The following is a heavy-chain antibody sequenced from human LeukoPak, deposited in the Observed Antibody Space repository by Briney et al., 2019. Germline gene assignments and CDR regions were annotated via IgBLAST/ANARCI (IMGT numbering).Heavy chain of an antibody. CDR3: TTDPPLELELQTG. Sequence: QTGGSFRLSCAASGFTFSNAWMSWVRQAPGKGLEWVGRIKSKTDGGTTDYAAPVKGRFTISRDDSKNTLYLQMNSLKTEDTAVYYCTTDPPLELELQTGWGQGTLVTVSS. D-gene: IGHD1-7*01. CDR1: GFTFSNAW. V-gene: IGHV3-15*01. CDR2: IKSKTDGGTT. J-gene: IGHJ4*02.